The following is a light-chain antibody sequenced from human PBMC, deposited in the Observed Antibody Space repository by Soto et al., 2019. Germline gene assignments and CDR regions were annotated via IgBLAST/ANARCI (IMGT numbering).Light chain of an antibody. Sequence: ELTQPPSVSVAPGQTARITCGGNNIGNKNVHWYLQLPGTAPKLLMHSNNQRPSGVPDRFSGSRSGTSASLAISGLQSEDEADYYCATWDDSLNGVVFGGGTKLTVL. J-gene: IGLJ2*01. CDR2: SNN. CDR1: NIGNKN. CDR3: ATWDDSLNGVV. V-gene: IGLV1-44*01.